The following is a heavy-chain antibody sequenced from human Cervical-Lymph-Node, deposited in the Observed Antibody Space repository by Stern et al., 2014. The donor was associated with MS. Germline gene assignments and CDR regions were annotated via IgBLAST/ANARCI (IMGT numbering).Heavy chain of an antibody. V-gene: IGHV3-33*01. D-gene: IGHD4-23*01. Sequence: QVQLVESGGGVVQPGRPLRLSCAASGFTFSSSGMHWVRQAPGKGLEWLAIISYDGSNRYYADSVKGRFTISRDNSKNTLYLQMNSLRAEDTAVYYCAREGGNTAEYFQHWGQGTLVTVSS. J-gene: IGHJ1*01. CDR2: ISYDGSNR. CDR1: GFTFSSSG. CDR3: AREGGNTAEYFQH.